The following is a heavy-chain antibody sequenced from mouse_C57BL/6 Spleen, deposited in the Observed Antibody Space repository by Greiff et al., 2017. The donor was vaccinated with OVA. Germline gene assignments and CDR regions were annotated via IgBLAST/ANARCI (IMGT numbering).Heavy chain of an antibody. CDR1: GYTFTSYW. Sequence: QVQLQQPGAELVRPGSSVKLSCKASGYTFTSYWMHWVKQRPIQGLEWIGNIDPSDSETHYNQKFKDKATLTVDKSSSTAYMQLSSLTSEDSAVYYCARGRDYDSRFDYWGQGTTLTVSS. V-gene: IGHV1-52*01. CDR2: IDPSDSET. CDR3: ARGRDYDSRFDY. D-gene: IGHD2-4*01. J-gene: IGHJ2*01.